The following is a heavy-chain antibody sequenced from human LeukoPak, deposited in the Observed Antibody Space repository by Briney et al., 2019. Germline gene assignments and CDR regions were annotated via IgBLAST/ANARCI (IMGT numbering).Heavy chain of an antibody. D-gene: IGHD2-2*01. J-gene: IGHJ4*02. V-gene: IGHV3-66*01. CDR1: GFTVSSNY. Sequence: PGGSLRLSCAASGFTVSSNYMSWVRQAPGKGLEWVSVIYRGGATYYADSVKDRFTISRDISKNTLFLQMNSLRAEDTAVYFCAMDGPDSLYFDYWGQGTLVTASP. CDR2: IYRGGAT. CDR3: AMDGPDSLYFDY.